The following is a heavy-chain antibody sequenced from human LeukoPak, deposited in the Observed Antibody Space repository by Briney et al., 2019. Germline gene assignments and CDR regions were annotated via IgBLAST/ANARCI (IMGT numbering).Heavy chain of an antibody. V-gene: IGHV1-18*01. D-gene: IGHD4-17*01. CDR3: ARDASVTTNDAFDM. J-gene: IGHJ3*02. CDR1: GYTFSTYG. Sequence: ASVKVSCKTSGYTFSTYGISWVRQAPGQGLEWMGWIGGYNGNTNYAQKFQGRVTMTTDTSTSTAYMELRSLRSDDTAVYYCARDASVTTNDAFDMWGQGTMVTVSS. CDR2: IGGYNGNT.